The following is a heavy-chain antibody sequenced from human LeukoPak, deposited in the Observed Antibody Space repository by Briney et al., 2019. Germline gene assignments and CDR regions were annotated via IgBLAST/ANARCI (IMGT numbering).Heavy chain of an antibody. V-gene: IGHV1-8*01. CDR2: MNPNSGNT. CDR1: GYTFTSYD. J-gene: IGHJ4*02. D-gene: IGHD3-22*01. Sequence: GASVKVSCKASGYTFTSYDINWVRQANGQGLEWMGWMNPNSGNTGYAQKFQGRVTMTRNTSISTAYMELSSLRSEDTAVYYCATAPYYYDSSVDYWGQGTLVTVSS. CDR3: ATAPYYYDSSVDY.